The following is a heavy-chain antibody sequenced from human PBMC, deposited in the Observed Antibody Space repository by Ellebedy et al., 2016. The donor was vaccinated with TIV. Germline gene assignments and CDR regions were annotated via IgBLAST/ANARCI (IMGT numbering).Heavy chain of an antibody. V-gene: IGHV3-7*01. Sequence: GESLKISCAASGFPFSNYWMSWVRQAPGKGLEWVANIRQDGSQKYYVESVRGRFTISRDNAKNSLYLQMSSLIAEDTGVYYCATDGSYGDYLSPAHASVMWGQGTLVSVSS. D-gene: IGHD4-17*01. CDR2: IRQDGSQK. CDR1: GFPFSNYW. CDR3: ATDGSYGDYLSPAHASVM. J-gene: IGHJ3*02.